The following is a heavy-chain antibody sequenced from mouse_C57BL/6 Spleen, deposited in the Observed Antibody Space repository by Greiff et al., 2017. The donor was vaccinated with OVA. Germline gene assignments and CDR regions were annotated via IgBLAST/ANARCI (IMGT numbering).Heavy chain of an antibody. CDR2: IYPGDGDT. CDR3: ARRGYYGSSYDFDY. D-gene: IGHD1-1*01. V-gene: IGHV1-82*01. Sequence: QLQESGPELVKPGASVKISCKASGYAFSSSWMNWVKQRPGKGLEWIGRIYPGDGDTNYNGKFKGKATLTADKSSSTAYMQLSSLTSEDSAVYFCARRGYYGSSYDFDYWGQGTTLTVSS. CDR1: GYAFSSSW. J-gene: IGHJ2*01.